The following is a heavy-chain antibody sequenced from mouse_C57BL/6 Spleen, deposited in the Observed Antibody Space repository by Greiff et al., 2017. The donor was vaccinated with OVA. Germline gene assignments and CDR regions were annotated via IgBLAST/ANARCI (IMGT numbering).Heavy chain of an antibody. CDR3: AGYYGSRLYYAMDY. J-gene: IGHJ4*01. D-gene: IGHD1-1*01. CDR2: IYPGDGDT. V-gene: IGHV1-82*01. Sequence: QVQLQQSGPELVKPGASVKISCKASGYAFSSSWMNWVKQRPGKGLEWIGRIYPGDGDTNYNGKFKGKATLTADKSSSTAYMQLSSLTSEDSAVYFCAGYYGSRLYYAMDYWGQGTSVTVSS. CDR1: GYAFSSSW.